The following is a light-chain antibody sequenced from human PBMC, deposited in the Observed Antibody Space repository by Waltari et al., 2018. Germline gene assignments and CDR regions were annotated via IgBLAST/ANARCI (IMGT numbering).Light chain of an antibody. V-gene: IGKV3-20*01. CDR1: QSVVSDY. Sequence: EVVLTQSPGTISLSPGETVTLSCRASQSVVSDYLAWYQQKPGQAPRLLISGASTRASGIPDRFSGSGFETHFTLTISSLEPEDFAVYYCQQFDGSLYTFGQGTRLEI. J-gene: IGKJ2*01. CDR3: QQFDGSLYT. CDR2: GAS.